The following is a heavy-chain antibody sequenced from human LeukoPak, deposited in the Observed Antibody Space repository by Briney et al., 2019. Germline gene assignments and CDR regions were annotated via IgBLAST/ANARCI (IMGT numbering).Heavy chain of an antibody. CDR2: ISGSGGTA. CDR3: AKGEVASLRGNDY. D-gene: IGHD3-16*01. J-gene: IGHJ4*01. Sequence: GGSLRLSCAASGFTFSNYAMSSVRQAPGKGLEWVSVISGSGGTAYRADSVKGRFTISRDNSKNTLYLQMDSLRAEDTAIYYCAKGEVASLRGNDYWGQGTLVTVSS. V-gene: IGHV3-23*01. CDR1: GFTFSNYA.